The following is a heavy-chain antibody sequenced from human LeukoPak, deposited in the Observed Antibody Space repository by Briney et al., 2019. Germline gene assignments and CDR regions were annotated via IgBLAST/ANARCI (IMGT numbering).Heavy chain of an antibody. CDR3: ARGLIETGTTFDY. J-gene: IGHJ4*02. D-gene: IGHD1-7*01. CDR1: GFTLSDYS. V-gene: IGHV3-11*04. Sequence: GGSLRLSCAASGFTLSDYSMTWIRQAPGKGLEWVSYMSRSGSSMYYADSVKGRFTISRDNAKNSVYLQINSLGAGDTAVYYCARGLIETGTTFDYWGQGTLVTVSS. CDR2: MSRSGSSM.